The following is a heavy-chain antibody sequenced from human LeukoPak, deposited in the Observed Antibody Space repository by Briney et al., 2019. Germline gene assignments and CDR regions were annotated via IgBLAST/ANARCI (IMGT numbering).Heavy chain of an antibody. CDR1: GYTFTGNY. Sequence: ASVKVSCXASGYTFTGNYMHWVRLAPGQGLEWMGRSNPNSGGTNYAQKFQGRVTMTRETSISTAYMERSRLRADGTAVYYCARASGNHGDYRRAFDIWGQGTMVTVSS. J-gene: IGHJ3*02. CDR3: ARASGNHGDYRRAFDI. CDR2: SNPNSGGT. D-gene: IGHD4-17*01. V-gene: IGHV1-2*06.